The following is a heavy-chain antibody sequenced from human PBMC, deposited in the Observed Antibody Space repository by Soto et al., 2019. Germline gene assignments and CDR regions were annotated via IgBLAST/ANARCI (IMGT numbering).Heavy chain of an antibody. CDR1: GFTFSSYA. D-gene: IGHD2-8*01. Sequence: PGGSLRLSCAASGFTFSSYAMHWVRQAPGKGLEWVAVISYDGSNKYYADSVKGRFTISRDNSKNTLYLQMNSLRAEDTAVYYCARDRGYCTNGVCYSAEYFQHWGQGTLVTVSS. J-gene: IGHJ1*01. V-gene: IGHV3-30-3*01. CDR2: ISYDGSNK. CDR3: ARDRGYCTNGVCYSAEYFQH.